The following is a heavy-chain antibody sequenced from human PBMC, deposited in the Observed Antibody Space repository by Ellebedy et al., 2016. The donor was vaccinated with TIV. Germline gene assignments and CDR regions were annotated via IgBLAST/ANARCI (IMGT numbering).Heavy chain of an antibody. J-gene: IGHJ4*02. CDR1: GYSFTSYW. V-gene: IGHV5-51*01. Sequence: GESLKISCKGSGYSFTSYWIGWVRQMPGKGLEWMGIIYPGDSDTRYSPSFQGQVTISADKSISTAYLQWSSLKASDTAMYYCARHGGDYCSGGSCYWLQIDYWGQGTLVTVSS. CDR2: IYPGDSDT. D-gene: IGHD2-15*01. CDR3: ARHGGDYCSGGSCYWLQIDY.